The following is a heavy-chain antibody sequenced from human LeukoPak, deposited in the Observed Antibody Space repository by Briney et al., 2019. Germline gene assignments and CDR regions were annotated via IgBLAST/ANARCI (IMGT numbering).Heavy chain of an antibody. D-gene: IGHD6-13*01. CDR3: AKDAAAAGSAYYFEY. Sequence: GGTLRLSCAASGFTFSNYAMSWVRQAPGKGLEWVSVISGSGGITYYEDSVKGRFTISRDNSKNTLYLQMNSLRADDTAIYYCAKDAAAAGSAYYFEYWGQGTLVTVSS. V-gene: IGHV3-23*01. CDR1: GFTFSNYA. J-gene: IGHJ4*02. CDR2: ISGSGGIT.